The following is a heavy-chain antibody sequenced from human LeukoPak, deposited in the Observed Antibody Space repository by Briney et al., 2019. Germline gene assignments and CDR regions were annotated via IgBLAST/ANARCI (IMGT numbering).Heavy chain of an antibody. CDR2: ISGSDGST. CDR1: GFTFSNYA. CDR3: AKGRGYCTGGSCYSDY. J-gene: IGHJ4*02. Sequence: RGSLRLSCTASGFTFSNYAMSWVRQAPGKGLEWVSTISGSDGSTYYADSVKGRFTISRDNSKNTLYLQMNSLRVEDTAIYYCAKGRGYCTGGSCYSDYWGQGTLVTVSS. V-gene: IGHV3-23*01. D-gene: IGHD2-15*01.